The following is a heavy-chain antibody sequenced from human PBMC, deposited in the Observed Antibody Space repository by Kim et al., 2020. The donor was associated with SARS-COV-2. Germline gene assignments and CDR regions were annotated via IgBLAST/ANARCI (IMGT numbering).Heavy chain of an antibody. CDR3: ARDASWESDAFDI. V-gene: IGHV3-30*07. D-gene: IGHD6-13*01. Sequence: ESGKGRFTISKGNSKHTLYLQLNSRRDEDTAVYYCARDASWESDAFDIWGQGTMVTVSS. J-gene: IGHJ3*02.